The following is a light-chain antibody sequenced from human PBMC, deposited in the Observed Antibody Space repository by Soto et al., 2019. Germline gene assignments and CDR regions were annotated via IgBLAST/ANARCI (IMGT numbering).Light chain of an antibody. J-gene: IGKJ2*01. CDR1: QSVNSY. CDR2: KSS. V-gene: IGKV1-5*03. Sequence: DIQMTQSPSTLSASVGDRVIITCRANQSVNSYLAWFQQKPGTAPKLLIYKSSILERVVPSRFSGSGSGTEFTLTISGLQPDDFATYYCLQYNSFPYIFAQGTKLE. CDR3: LQYNSFPYI.